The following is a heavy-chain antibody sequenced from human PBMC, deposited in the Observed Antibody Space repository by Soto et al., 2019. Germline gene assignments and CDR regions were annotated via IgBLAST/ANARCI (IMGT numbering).Heavy chain of an antibody. J-gene: IGHJ5*02. CDR2: VSYSGST. CDR3: ARSQGSKWFDP. Sequence: QVLLQESGPGLVNPWETLSLACAVSGGSINSYYWSWIRQPPGKGLEWISYVSYSGSTKYKPSVQSGVIISVETSNNHVFQKLGSLTAADTAVYYCARSQGSKWFDPWGQGTMVTVS. CDR1: GGSINSYY. V-gene: IGHV4-59*01.